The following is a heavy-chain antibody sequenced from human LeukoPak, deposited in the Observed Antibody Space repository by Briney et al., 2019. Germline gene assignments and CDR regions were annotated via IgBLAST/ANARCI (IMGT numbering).Heavy chain of an antibody. D-gene: IGHD5-12*01. Sequence: GGSLRLSCSASGFTFNRFYLHWVRQAPGKGLEFVSHISSNGATTYYADSVKGRFTISRDNSKNTLYLQMSSLRADDTAVYYCARELSIRTWLRFGYWGQGTLVTVSS. CDR1: GFTFNRFY. CDR3: ARELSIRTWLRFGY. J-gene: IGHJ4*02. CDR2: ISSNGATT. V-gene: IGHV3-64D*06.